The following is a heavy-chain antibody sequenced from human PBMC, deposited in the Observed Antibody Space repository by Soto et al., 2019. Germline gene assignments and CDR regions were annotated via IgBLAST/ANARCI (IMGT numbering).Heavy chain of an antibody. Sequence: TGGSLRLSCAATGFTVSNNELNWVRQTPGKGLEWVSFISSTGVTRYADSVKGRFTISKDTPKNTLFLQMNSLGVEDTAVYYCAKEGVFFGSPGYFESWGQGTPVTVSS. CDR1: GFTVSNNE. D-gene: IGHD3-3*01. V-gene: IGHV3-66*01. CDR2: ISSTGVT. J-gene: IGHJ4*02. CDR3: AKEGVFFGSPGYFES.